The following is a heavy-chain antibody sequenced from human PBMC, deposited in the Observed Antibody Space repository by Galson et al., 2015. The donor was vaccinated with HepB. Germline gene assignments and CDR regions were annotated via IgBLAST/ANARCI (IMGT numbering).Heavy chain of an antibody. Sequence: SVKVSCKASGYTFTSYYMHWVRQAPGQGLEWMGIINPSGGSTSYAQKFQGRVTMTRDTSTSTVYMELSSLRSEDTAVYYCTHYYYDSSGYRESGGWFDPWGQGTLVTVSS. D-gene: IGHD3-22*01. V-gene: IGHV1-46*01. CDR3: THYYYDSSGYRESGGWFDP. CDR1: GYTFTSYY. CDR2: INPSGGST. J-gene: IGHJ5*02.